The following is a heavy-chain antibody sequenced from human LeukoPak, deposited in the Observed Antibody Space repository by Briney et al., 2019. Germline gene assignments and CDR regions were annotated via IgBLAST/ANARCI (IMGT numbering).Heavy chain of an antibody. V-gene: IGHV3-15*01. CDR3: TTPRYSSSWYYFDY. CDR2: IKSKTDGGTA. Sequence: GGSLRLSCAASGFTFSNAWMSWVRQAPGKGLEWVGRIKSKTDGGTADYAAPVKGRFTISRDDSKNTLYLQMNSLKTEDTAVYYCTTPRYSSSWYYFDYWGQGTLVTVSS. D-gene: IGHD6-13*01. CDR1: GFTFSNAW. J-gene: IGHJ4*02.